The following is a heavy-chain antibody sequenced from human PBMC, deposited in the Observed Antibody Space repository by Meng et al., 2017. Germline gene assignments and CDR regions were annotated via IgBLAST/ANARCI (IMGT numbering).Heavy chain of an antibody. V-gene: IGHV3-21*01. CDR1: GFTFSSYS. CDR2: ISSSSSYI. D-gene: IGHD3-10*01. J-gene: IGHJ4*02. CDR3: ARIDAYYYGSGSSDY. Sequence: GGSLRLSCAASGFTFSSYSMNWVRQAPGKGLEWVSSISSSSSYIYYADSVKGRFTISRDNAKNSLYLQMNSLRAEDTAVYYCARIDAYYYGSGSSDYWGQGTRVTVSS.